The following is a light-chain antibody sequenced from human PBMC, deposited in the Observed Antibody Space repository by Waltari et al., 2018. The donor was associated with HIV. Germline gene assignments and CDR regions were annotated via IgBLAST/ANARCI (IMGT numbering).Light chain of an antibody. CDR3: QKYNSAPHA. J-gene: IGKJ1*01. V-gene: IGKV1-27*01. CDR2: RAS. CDR1: QDIGSS. Sequence: SLSASVGDRITITCRASQDIGSSLAWYQQMPGTVPKLVIFRASSLQSGVSSRFSGSGSGTYFTLTISSLQPEDAATYFCQKYNSAPHAFGQGTRVEI.